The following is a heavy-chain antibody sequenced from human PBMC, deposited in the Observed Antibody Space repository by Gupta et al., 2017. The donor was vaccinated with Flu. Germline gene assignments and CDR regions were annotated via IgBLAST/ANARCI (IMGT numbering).Heavy chain of an antibody. V-gene: IGHV3-15*01. CDR3: TTPRYCTSTSCGSIDY. CDR2: IKSKSEGETI. D-gene: IGHD2-2*01. Sequence: MNWVRQAPGKGLEWVGRIKSKSEGETIDYAAPVKGRFTISKDASMGTLYLRMARLKTEDTAVYYCTTPRYCTSTSCGSIDYWGQGTLVTVSS. J-gene: IGHJ4*02.